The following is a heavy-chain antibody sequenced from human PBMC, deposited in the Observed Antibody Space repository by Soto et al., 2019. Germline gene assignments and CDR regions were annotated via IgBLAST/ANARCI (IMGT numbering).Heavy chain of an antibody. CDR2: ITHSSRAI. CDR3: AASILVSRQYFDL. Sequence: EVQLVESGGGLVQPGGSLRLSCAASGFTFSSYTMNWVRQAPGKGLEWISHITHSSRAIYYADSVRGRFTVSRDNAKNSLYLQLNSLRAEDTAVYYCAASILVSRQYFDLWGRGNLVTVSS. V-gene: IGHV3-48*01. CDR1: GFTFSSYT. J-gene: IGHJ2*01. D-gene: IGHD3-9*01.